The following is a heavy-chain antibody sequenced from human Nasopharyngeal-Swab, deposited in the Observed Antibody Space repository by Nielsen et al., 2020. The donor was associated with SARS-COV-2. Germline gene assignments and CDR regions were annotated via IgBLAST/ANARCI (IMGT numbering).Heavy chain of an antibody. Sequence: ETLSLTCAASGFTFSSYAMSWVRQAPGKGLEWVSAISGSGGSTYYADSVKGRFTISRDNSKNTLYLQMNSLRAEDTAVYYCAKALNYYDSSGYSLGHWGQGTLVTVSS. V-gene: IGHV3-23*01. CDR3: AKALNYYDSSGYSLGH. CDR2: ISGSGGST. J-gene: IGHJ4*02. CDR1: GFTFSSYA. D-gene: IGHD3-22*01.